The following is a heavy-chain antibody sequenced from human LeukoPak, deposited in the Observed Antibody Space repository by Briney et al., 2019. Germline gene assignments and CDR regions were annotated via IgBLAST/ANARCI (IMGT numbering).Heavy chain of an antibody. V-gene: IGHV3-20*04. D-gene: IGHD1-26*01. CDR1: GFTFDDYA. J-gene: IGHJ4*02. CDR3: ARGANSGSYRSDY. CDR2: INWNGGST. Sequence: GSLRLSCAASGFTFDDYAMTWVRQAPGKGLEWVSGINWNGGSTGYADSVKGRFTISRDNAKNSLYLQMNSLSAEDTALYYCARGANSGSYRSDYWGQGTLVTVSS.